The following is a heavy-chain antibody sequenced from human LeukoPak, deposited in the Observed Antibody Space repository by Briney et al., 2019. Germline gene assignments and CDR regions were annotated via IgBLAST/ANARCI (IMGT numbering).Heavy chain of an antibody. D-gene: IGHD4-17*01. CDR2: INHSGST. CDR3: ARLYGDYRDY. V-gene: IGHV4-34*01. J-gene: IGHJ4*02. CDR1: GGSFSGYY. Sequence: PSETLSLTCAVYGGSFSGYYWSWIRQPPGKGPEWIGEINHSGSTNYNPSLKSRVTISVDTSKNQFSLKLSSVTAADTAVYYCARLYGDYRDYWGQGTLVTVSS.